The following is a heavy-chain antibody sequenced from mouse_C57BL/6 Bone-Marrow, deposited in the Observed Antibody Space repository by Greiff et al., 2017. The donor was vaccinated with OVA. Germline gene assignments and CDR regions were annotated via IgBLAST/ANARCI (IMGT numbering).Heavy chain of an antibody. Sequence: QVQLQQSGPGLVQPSQSLSITCTVSGFSLTSYGVHWVRQSPGKGLEWLGVIWSGGSTDYNAAFISRLSISKDNSKSQVFFKMNSLQADDTAIYYCARSTVVPTFAYWGQGTLVTVSA. CDR2: IWSGGST. CDR3: ARSTVVPTFAY. D-gene: IGHD1-1*01. J-gene: IGHJ3*01. CDR1: GFSLTSYG. V-gene: IGHV2-2*01.